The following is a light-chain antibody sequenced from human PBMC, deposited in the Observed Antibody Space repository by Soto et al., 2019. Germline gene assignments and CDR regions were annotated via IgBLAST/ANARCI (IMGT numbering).Light chain of an antibody. V-gene: IGLV2-11*01. CDR1: SSVVGGYNY. CDR3: CSYAGSYTYV. CDR2: DVS. J-gene: IGLJ1*01. Sequence: QSVLTQPCSVSGSPGQSVTISCTGTSSVVGGYNYVSWYQQHPGKAPKLMIYDVSKRPSGVPDRFSGSKSGNMASLTISGLQAEDEADYYCCSYAGSYTYVFGTGTKVTVL.